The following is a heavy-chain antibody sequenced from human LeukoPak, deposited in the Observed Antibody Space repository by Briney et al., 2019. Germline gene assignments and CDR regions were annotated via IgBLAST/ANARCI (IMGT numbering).Heavy chain of an antibody. CDR2: INPNSIDT. D-gene: IGHD6-19*01. CDR1: GYTFTTFY. V-gene: IGHV1-2*02. J-gene: IGHJ4*02. Sequence: ASVKVSCKASGYTFTTFYIHWVRQAPGQGLEWMGWINPNSIDTNDAQKFQGRVTMTRDTSISTAYMELSGLTSDDTAIYYCAGGGYNGWSTLDYWGQGTLVTVSS. CDR3: AGGGYNGWSTLDY.